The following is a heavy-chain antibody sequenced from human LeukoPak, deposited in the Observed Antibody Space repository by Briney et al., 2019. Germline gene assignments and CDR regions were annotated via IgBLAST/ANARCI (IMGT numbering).Heavy chain of an antibody. V-gene: IGHV5-51*01. CDR2: IYPGDSDT. D-gene: IGHD1-26*01. CDR3: ARLPQWGGTYHFDY. CDR1: GYSFTNHW. J-gene: IGHJ4*02. Sequence: GESLKISSKGSGYSFTNHWIGWVRQMPGKGLEWMGIIYPGDSDTRYSPSFQGQVTISADKSISTAYLQWSSLKASDTAMYYCARLPQWGGTYHFDYWGQGTLLTVSS.